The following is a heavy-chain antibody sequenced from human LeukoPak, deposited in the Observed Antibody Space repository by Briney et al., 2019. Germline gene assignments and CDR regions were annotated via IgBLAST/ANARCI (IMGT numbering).Heavy chain of an antibody. D-gene: IGHD2-2*01. CDR3: ARDGPRSPGPVGDFDY. CDR2: INHSGST. J-gene: IGHJ4*02. CDR1: GGSFSGYY. Sequence: SETLSLTCAVYGGSFSGYYWSWIRQPPGKGLEWIGEINHSGSTYYNPSLKSRVTISVDTSKNQFSLKLSSVTAADTAVYYCARDGPRSPGPVGDFDYWGQGTLVTVSS. V-gene: IGHV4-34*01.